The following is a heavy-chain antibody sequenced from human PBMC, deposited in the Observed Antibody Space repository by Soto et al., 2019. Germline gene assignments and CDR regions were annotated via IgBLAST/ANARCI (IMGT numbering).Heavy chain of an antibody. CDR3: ARDFRRITIFGVAPYGMDV. CDR2: IYSGGST. V-gene: IGHV3-53*01. CDR1: GFTVSSNY. J-gene: IGHJ6*02. D-gene: IGHD3-3*01. Sequence: GGSLRLSCAASGFTVSSNYMSWVRQAPGKGLEWVSVIYSGGSTYYADSVKGRFTISRDNSKNTLYLQMNSLRAEDTAVYYCARDFRRITIFGVAPYGMDVWGQGTTVTVS.